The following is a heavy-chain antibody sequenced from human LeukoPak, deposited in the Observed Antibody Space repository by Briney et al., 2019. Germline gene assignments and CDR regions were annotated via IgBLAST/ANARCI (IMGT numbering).Heavy chain of an antibody. J-gene: IGHJ4*02. D-gene: IGHD6-19*01. Sequence: GGSLRLSWAASGXTFSSYDMNWVRQAPGRGLGWVSYISGSGVTMYYADSVKGRFTISRDDAKNSLYLQMNSLRAEDTAVYYCAREDIRLDYFDYWGQGTLVTVSS. V-gene: IGHV3-48*03. CDR1: GXTFSSYD. CDR3: AREDIRLDYFDY. CDR2: ISGSGVTM.